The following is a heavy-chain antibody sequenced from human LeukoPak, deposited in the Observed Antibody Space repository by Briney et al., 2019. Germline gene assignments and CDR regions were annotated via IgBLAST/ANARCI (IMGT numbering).Heavy chain of an antibody. Sequence: ASVKVSCKASGYTFTSYGISWVRQAPGQGLEWMGWISAYNGNTNYAQKLQGRVTMTTDTSTSTAYMELRSLRSDDTAVYYRARGTTYYYDSSGYYYVFDYWGQGTLVTVSS. CDR1: GYTFTSYG. V-gene: IGHV1-18*01. D-gene: IGHD3-22*01. CDR3: ARGTTYYYDSSGYYYVFDY. CDR2: ISAYNGNT. J-gene: IGHJ4*02.